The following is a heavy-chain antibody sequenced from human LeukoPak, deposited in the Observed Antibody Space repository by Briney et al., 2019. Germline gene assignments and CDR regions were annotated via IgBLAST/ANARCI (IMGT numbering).Heavy chain of an antibody. D-gene: IGHD5-18*01. CDR1: GGSFSGYY. CDR2: ISYSGST. Sequence: PSETLSLTCAVYGGSFSGYYRNWIRQPPGKGLEWIGSISYSGSTNYNPSLESRVTISVDTSKNQISLKLSPVTAADTTVYYCARAPERWYSYGSYTYYYMDAWGKGTTVTVSS. V-gene: IGHV4-59*01. CDR3: ARAPERWYSYGSYTYYYMDA. J-gene: IGHJ6*03.